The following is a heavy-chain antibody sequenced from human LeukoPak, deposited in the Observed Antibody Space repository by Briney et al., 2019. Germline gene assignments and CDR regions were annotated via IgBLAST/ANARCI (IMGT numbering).Heavy chain of an antibody. CDR2: VSSGFHA. D-gene: IGHD5-18*01. CDR1: GFTLGSHD. V-gene: IGHV3-13*01. J-gene: IGHJ4*02. CDR3: VREARGYHYTYFDY. Sequence: GGSLRLSCTASGFTLGSHDMHWVRQIPGQCLEWVAAVSSGFHAFFADSVQGRFTVSREDARNSLYLQMNSLRAGDTAVYYCVREARGYHYTYFDYWGQGTLVTVSS.